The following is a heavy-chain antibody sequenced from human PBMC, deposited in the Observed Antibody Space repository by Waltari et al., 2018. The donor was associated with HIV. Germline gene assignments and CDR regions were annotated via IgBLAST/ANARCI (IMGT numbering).Heavy chain of an antibody. CDR3: AKDLAPYGSHGWSLDY. CDR2: MSGNSGSI. D-gene: IGHD6-19*01. CDR1: GFTFDDYA. J-gene: IGHJ4*02. V-gene: IGHV3-9*01. Sequence: EVQLVESGGGLVQPGRSLRLSCAASGFTFDDYAMHWVRQAPGKGLEWVSSMSGNSGSIGYADSVKGRFTISRDNAKNSLYLQMNSLRAEDTALYYCAKDLAPYGSHGWSLDYWGQGTLVTVSS.